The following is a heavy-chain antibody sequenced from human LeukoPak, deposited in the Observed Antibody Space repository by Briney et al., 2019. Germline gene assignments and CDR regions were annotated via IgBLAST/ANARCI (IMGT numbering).Heavy chain of an antibody. CDR3: ARDPFTSSSY. CDR1: GFTFSSYW. J-gene: IGHJ4*02. CDR2: INSDGSTT. D-gene: IGHD6-6*01. V-gene: IGHV3-74*01. Sequence: GGSLRLSCAASGFTFSSYWMHWVRQAPGEGLVWVSRINSDGSTTSYADSVKGRFTIPRDNAKNTLYLQMNSLRAEDTAVYYCARDPFTSSSYWGQGTLVTVSS.